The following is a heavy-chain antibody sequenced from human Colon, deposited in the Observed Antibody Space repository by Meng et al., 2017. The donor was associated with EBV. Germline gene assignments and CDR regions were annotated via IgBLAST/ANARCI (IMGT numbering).Heavy chain of an antibody. CDR1: GDSISTNGYY. CDR3: ARERGGVTRDFDS. D-gene: IGHD3-16*01. Sequence: QVQLPESGPGLAKPFEALSLTVRVSGDSISTNGYYWGWIRQSPGKGLEWIGSIFYSGNTYFNPSLKNRVTISVDTSKNQFSLKLSSVTAADTAIYYCARERGGVTRDFDSWGQGALVTVSS. CDR2: IFYSGNT. J-gene: IGHJ4*02. V-gene: IGHV4-39*07.